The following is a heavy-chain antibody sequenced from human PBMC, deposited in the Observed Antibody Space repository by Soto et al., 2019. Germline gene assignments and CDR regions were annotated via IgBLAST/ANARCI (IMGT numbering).Heavy chain of an antibody. CDR1: GFTFSNAW. Sequence: TGGSLRLSCAASGFTFSNAWMSWVRQAPGKGLEWVGRIKSKTDGGTTDYAAPVKGRFTISRDDSKNTLHLQMNSLKTEDTAVYYCTTDIVATTGILFDYWGQGTLVTVSS. J-gene: IGHJ4*02. V-gene: IGHV3-15*01. CDR2: IKSKTDGGTT. CDR3: TTDIVATTGILFDY. D-gene: IGHD5-12*01.